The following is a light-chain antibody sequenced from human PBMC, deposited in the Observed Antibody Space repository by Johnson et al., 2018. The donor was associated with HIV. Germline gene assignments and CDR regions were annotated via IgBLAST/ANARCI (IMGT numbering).Light chain of an antibody. CDR2: ENS. J-gene: IGLJ1*01. Sequence: QSVLTQPPSVSAAPGQKVTISCSGSSSNIGNKYISWYQQLPGTAPKLLIYENSKRPSGIPDRFSGSKYGTSATLGITGLQTGDEADYYCGTWDTSLSAGGGFGSGTKVTV. V-gene: IGLV1-51*02. CDR3: GTWDTSLSAGGG. CDR1: SSNIGNKY.